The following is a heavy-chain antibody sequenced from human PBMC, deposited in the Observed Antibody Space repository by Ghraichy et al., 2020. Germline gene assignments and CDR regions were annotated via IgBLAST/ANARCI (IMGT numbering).Heavy chain of an antibody. Sequence: GGSLRLSCSASGFTFSSYAMHWVRQAPGKGLEYVSAISSNGGSTYYADSVKGRFTISRDNSKNTLYLQMSSLRAEDTAVYYCVKGGYCSSTSCPNYYYGMDVWGQGTTVTVSS. CDR2: ISSNGGST. J-gene: IGHJ6*02. CDR3: VKGGYCSSTSCPNYYYGMDV. CDR1: GFTFSSYA. D-gene: IGHD2-2*01. V-gene: IGHV3-64D*06.